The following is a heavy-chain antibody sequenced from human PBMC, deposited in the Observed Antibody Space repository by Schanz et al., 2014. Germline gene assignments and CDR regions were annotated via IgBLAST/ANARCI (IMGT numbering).Heavy chain of an antibody. CDR1: GRTFIVHHV. J-gene: IGHJ4*02. D-gene: IGHD6-19*01. Sequence: QVQLVQSGAEVKKPGASMKVSCKASGRTFIVHHVLHWVRQAPGQGLEWVGWINTNTGNPTYAQGFTGRFVFSLDTSVSTAYLQISSLKAEDTAAYYCTTETIAMAGTFSIWGQGTLVTVSS. CDR2: INTNTGNP. CDR3: TTETIAMAGTFSI. V-gene: IGHV7-4-1*02.